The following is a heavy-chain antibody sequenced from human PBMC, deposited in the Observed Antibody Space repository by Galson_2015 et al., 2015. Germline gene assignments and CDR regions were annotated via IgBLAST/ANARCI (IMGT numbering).Heavy chain of an antibody. Sequence: SLRLSCAASGFTFSSYWMNWVRQAPGKGLVWVSRIYSDGSSTTYADSVRGRFTISRDNAKNTLYLQMNSLRAEDTAVYYCAKGHYCGGGSCDAFDIWGQGTLVTVSS. CDR3: AKGHYCGGGSCDAFDI. V-gene: IGHV3-74*01. J-gene: IGHJ3*02. CDR1: GFTFSSYW. CDR2: IYSDGSST. D-gene: IGHD2-15*01.